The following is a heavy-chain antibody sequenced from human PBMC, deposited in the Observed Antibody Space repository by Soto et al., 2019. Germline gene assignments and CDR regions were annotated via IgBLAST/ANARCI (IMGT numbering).Heavy chain of an antibody. J-gene: IGHJ5*02. CDR3: ARGGSGALTAAAGRTNWFDP. CDR2: ISWSSGNI. V-gene: IGHV3-9*01. CDR1: GFTFDDYA. D-gene: IGHD6-13*01. Sequence: EVQLVESGGGVVQPGRSLRLSCTGSGFTFDDYAMYWVRQRPGAGLEWVAGISWSSGNIAHADSVKGRFTVSRDNDMSSLYLQMNSRRVEDTAMYYWARGGSGALTAAAGRTNWFDPWGQGTLVIVSS.